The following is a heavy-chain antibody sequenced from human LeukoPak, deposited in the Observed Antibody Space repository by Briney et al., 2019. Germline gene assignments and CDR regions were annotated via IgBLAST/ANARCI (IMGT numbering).Heavy chain of an antibody. D-gene: IGHD1-26*01. CDR3: ARVRVGAITLFDY. V-gene: IGHV4-59*01. Sequence: PSETLSLTCTVSGGSISSYYWSWIRQPPGKGLEWIGYIYYSGSTNYNPSFKSRVTISVDTSKNQFSLKLSSVTAADTAVYYCARVRVGAITLFDYWGQGTLVTVSS. CDR2: IYYSGST. J-gene: IGHJ4*02. CDR1: GGSISSYY.